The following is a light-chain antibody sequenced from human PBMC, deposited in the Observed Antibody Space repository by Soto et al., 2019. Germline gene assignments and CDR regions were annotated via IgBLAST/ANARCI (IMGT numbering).Light chain of an antibody. V-gene: IGKV3-15*01. CDR1: LSVGTN. Sequence: VMTQSPATLSVSPGERATLSCRASLSVGTNLAWYQQKPGQPPRLLIYGATTRATGIPARFCGSGSGTDFTLTISSLQSEDFAVYYCQHHNNWPPGTFGQGTRVEIK. CDR3: QHHNNWPPGT. J-gene: IGKJ1*01. CDR2: GAT.